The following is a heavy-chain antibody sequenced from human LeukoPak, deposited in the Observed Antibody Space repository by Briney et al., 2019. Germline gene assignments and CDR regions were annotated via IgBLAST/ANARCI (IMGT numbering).Heavy chain of an antibody. J-gene: IGHJ3*01. Sequence: GGSLRLSCAASGFTFSNYAMSWVRQAPGKGLEWVSGISGSGGSTYYADSVKGRFTISRDNSKNTLYLQMNSLRAEDTAVYDGAKDNWKHVNGSFEYWGQGTMVTVSS. CDR3: AKDNWKHVNGSFEY. CDR2: ISGSGGST. D-gene: IGHD1-1*01. CDR1: GFTFSNYA. V-gene: IGHV3-23*01.